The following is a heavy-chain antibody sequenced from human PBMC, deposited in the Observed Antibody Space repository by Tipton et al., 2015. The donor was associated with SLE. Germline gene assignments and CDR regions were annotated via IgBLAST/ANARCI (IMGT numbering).Heavy chain of an antibody. D-gene: IGHD2/OR15-2a*01. J-gene: IGHJ4*02. CDR3: ARCGSAPCKLDY. V-gene: IGHV1-46*01. CDR2: VNPGVGST. Sequence: QVQLVQSGAEVKKPGASVRVSCKASGYAFVRYYMYWVRQAPGQGLEWMGTVNPGVGSTTYSQKFQGRFSMTRDTSTSTVYMELSSLTSEDTAVYYGARCGSAPCKLDYWGQGTLVTVSS. CDR1: GYAFVRYY.